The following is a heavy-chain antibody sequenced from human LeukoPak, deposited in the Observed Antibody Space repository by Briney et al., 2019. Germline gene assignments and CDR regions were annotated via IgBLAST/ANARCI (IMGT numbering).Heavy chain of an antibody. CDR1: GYTFTSYD. CDR2: MNPNSGNT. V-gene: IGHV1-8*03. Sequence: GASVKVSCKASGYTFTSYDINWVRRATGQGLGWMGWMNPNSGNTGYAQKFQGRVTITRNTSISTAYMELSSLRSEDTAVYYCARTYYDFWSGYLPFDYWGQGTLVTVSS. D-gene: IGHD3-3*01. J-gene: IGHJ4*02. CDR3: ARTYYDFWSGYLPFDY.